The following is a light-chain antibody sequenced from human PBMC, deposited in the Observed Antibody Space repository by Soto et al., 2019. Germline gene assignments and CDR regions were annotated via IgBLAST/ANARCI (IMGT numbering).Light chain of an antibody. CDR2: DVY. CDR3: CSYAGSPYV. CDR1: SIDVGGYNY. Sequence: QSVLTQPASVSGSPGQSITIPCTGSSIDVGGYNYVSWHQQHPGKAPKLMIFDVYHRPSGVSDRFSGSKSGNTASLTISGLQAEDEADYYCCSYAGSPYVFGNGTKVTVL. V-gene: IGLV2-14*01. J-gene: IGLJ1*01.